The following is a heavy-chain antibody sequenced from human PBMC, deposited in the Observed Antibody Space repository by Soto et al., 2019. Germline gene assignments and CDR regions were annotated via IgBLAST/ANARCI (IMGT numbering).Heavy chain of an antibody. J-gene: IGHJ4*02. CDR1: GGSVSSGSYY. CDR3: ARLWVGASGYYFDY. Sequence: ETLSLTCTVSGGSVSSGSYYWSWIRQPPGKGLEWIGYIYYSGSTNYNPSLKSRVTISVDTSKNQFSLKLSSVTAADTAVYYCARLWVGASGYYFDYWGQGTLVTVS. CDR2: IYYSGST. V-gene: IGHV4-61*01. D-gene: IGHD1-26*01.